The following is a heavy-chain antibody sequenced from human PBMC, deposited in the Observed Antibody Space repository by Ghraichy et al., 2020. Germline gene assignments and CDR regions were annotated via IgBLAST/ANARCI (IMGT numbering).Heavy chain of an antibody. Sequence: SETLSLTCTVSGGSVSISSYYWSWIRQPPGKGLEWIGYIYYSESTNYNPSLKSRVTISVDTSKNQFSLKLSSVTAADTAVYYCARDRWKYGMDVWGQGTTVTVSS. CDR3: ARDRWKYGMDV. V-gene: IGHV4-61*01. CDR2: IYYSEST. J-gene: IGHJ6*02. CDR1: GGSVSISSYY. D-gene: IGHD1-1*01.